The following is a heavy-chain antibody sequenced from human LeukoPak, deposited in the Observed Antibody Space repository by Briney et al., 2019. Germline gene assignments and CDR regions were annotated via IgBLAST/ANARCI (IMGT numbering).Heavy chain of an antibody. V-gene: IGHV3-21*04. CDR1: GSTFSSYS. J-gene: IGHJ4*02. D-gene: IGHD3-10*01. CDR2: ISSSSSYI. Sequence: GGSLRLSCAASGSTFSSYSMNWVRQAPGKGLEWVSSISSSSSYIYYADSVRGRFTISRDNAKNTVFLQMSSLRAEDTALYYCARKSASGNYPLDYWGQGTLVTVSS. CDR3: ARKSASGNYPLDY.